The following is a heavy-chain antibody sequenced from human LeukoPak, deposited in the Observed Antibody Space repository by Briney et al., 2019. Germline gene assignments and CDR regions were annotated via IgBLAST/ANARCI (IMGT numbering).Heavy chain of an antibody. CDR3: ARGGGSRYGYNFDY. J-gene: IGHJ4*02. V-gene: IGHV4-59*01. CDR1: GGSISSFY. D-gene: IGHD5-24*01. CDR2: IYYSGST. Sequence: SETLSLTCTVSGGSISSFYWSWIRQPPGKGLEWIGYIYYSGSTNYNPSLKSRVTISLDTSKNQFSLKLSSLTRADTAVHYCARGGGSRYGYNFDYWGQGTPVTVSS.